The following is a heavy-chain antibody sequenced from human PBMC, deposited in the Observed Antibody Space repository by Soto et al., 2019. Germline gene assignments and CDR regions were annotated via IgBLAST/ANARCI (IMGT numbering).Heavy chain of an antibody. D-gene: IGHD1-1*01. V-gene: IGHV1-69*12. Sequence: QVQLVQSGAEVKKPGSSVKVSCKSSGGTFSSYAISWVRQAPGQGLEWMGGLIPIFGTANYAQKFQGRVTITADEYTSTAYMELSSLRLGDKAAYYCSRRMVWNDRGWFDPWGQGTLVTVSS. J-gene: IGHJ5*02. CDR2: LIPIFGTA. CDR1: GGTFSSYA. CDR3: SRRMVWNDRGWFDP.